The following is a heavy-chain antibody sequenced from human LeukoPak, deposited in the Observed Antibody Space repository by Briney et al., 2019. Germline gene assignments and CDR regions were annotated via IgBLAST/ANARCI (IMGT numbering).Heavy chain of an antibody. CDR1: GFSFSNYG. V-gene: IGHV3-30*18. CDR3: AKGGTYRDYFDY. CDR2: ISHDGSNK. D-gene: IGHD3-16*01. J-gene: IGHJ4*02. Sequence: GGSLRLSCAASGFSFSNYGIHWVRQAPGKGLEWVTVISHDGSNKYYADSVKGRFTISRDNSKNTLYLQMNSLRAEDTAVYYCAKGGTYRDYFDYWGQGTLVTVSS.